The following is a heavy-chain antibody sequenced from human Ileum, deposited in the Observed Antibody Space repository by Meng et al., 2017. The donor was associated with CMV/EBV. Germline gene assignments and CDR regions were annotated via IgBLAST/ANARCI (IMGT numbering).Heavy chain of an antibody. D-gene: IGHD4-11*01. CDR3: ASSYSNYGYFQH. J-gene: IGHJ1*01. CDR2: INHSGST. Sequence: SETLSLTCAVYGGSFSGYYWSWIRQPPGKGLEWIGEINHSGSTNYNPSLKSRVTISVDTSKNQFSLKLSSATAADTAVYYCASSYSNYGYFQHWGQGALVTSPQ. V-gene: IGHV4-34*01. CDR1: GGSFSGYY.